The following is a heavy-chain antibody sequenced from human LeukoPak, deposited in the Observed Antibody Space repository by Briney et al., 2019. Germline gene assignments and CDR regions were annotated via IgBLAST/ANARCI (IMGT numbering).Heavy chain of an antibody. J-gene: IGHJ3*02. CDR3: ARRPGYGAFDI. CDR1: GGSFSGYY. V-gene: IGHV4-34*01. D-gene: IGHD1-1*01. Sequence: KASETLSLTCAVYGGSFSGYYWSWIRQPPGKGLEWIGEINHSGSTYYNPSLKSRVTISVDTSKNQFSLKLSSVTAADTAVYYCARRPGYGAFDIWGQGTMVTVSS. CDR2: INHSGST.